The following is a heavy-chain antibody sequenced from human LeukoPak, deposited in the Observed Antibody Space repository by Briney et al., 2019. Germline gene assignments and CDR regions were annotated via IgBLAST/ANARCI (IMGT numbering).Heavy chain of an antibody. V-gene: IGHV4-59*08. CDR3: ARRVAAADSYYYYGMDV. CDR2: IYYSGST. J-gene: IGHJ6*02. Sequence: PSETLSLTCTVSGGSISSYYWSRIRQPPGKGLEWIGYIYYSGSTNYNPSLKSRVTISVDTSENQFSLKLSSVTAADTAVYYCARRVAAADSYYYYGMDVWGQGTTVTVSS. CDR1: GGSISSYY. D-gene: IGHD6-13*01.